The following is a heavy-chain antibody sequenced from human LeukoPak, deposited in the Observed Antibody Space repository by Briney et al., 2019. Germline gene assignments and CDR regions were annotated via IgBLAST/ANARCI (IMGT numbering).Heavy chain of an antibody. V-gene: IGHV1-18*01. CDR2: ISPYNGNT. CDR1: GYTFTNYG. Sequence: ASVKVSCKASGYTFTNYGISWVRQAPGQGLEWMGWISPYNGNTNYAQKLQGRVTMTRDTSTSTAYMELRSLRSDDTAVYYCARPGLYCSGGSCYTDYWGQGTLVTVSS. CDR3: ARPGLYCSGGSCYTDY. D-gene: IGHD2-15*01. J-gene: IGHJ4*02.